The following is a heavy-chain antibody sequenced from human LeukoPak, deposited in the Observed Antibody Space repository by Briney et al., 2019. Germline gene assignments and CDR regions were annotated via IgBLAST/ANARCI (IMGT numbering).Heavy chain of an antibody. CDR2: INHSGST. Sequence: SETLSLTCAVYGGSFSGYYWSWIRQPPGKGLEWIGEINHSGSTNYNPSLKSRVTISVDTSKNQFSLKLSSVTAADTAVYYCARGRQWLRHYYFDYWGPGTLVTVSS. J-gene: IGHJ4*02. V-gene: IGHV4-34*01. CDR3: ARGRQWLRHYYFDY. D-gene: IGHD6-19*01. CDR1: GGSFSGYY.